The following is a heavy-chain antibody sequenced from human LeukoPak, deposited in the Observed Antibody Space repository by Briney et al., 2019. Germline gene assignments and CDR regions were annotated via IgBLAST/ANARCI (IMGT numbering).Heavy chain of an antibody. V-gene: IGHV3-74*01. Sequence: PGGSLRLSCAASGFTFSSYAMSWVRQAPGKGLVWVSRINTDGSSTTYADSVKGRFTISRDNAKNTLYLQMNSLRAEDTAVYYCARGHYYDSSGYYPYWGQGTLVTVSS. CDR2: INTDGSST. D-gene: IGHD3-22*01. CDR3: ARGHYYDSSGYYPY. J-gene: IGHJ4*02. CDR1: GFTFSSYA.